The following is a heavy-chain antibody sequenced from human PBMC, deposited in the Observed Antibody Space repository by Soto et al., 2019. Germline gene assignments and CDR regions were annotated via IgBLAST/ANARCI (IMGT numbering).Heavy chain of an antibody. V-gene: IGHV1-46*01. CDR3: ARDLVSVTNYYYYGMDV. Sequence: ASVKVSCKASGYTFTSYCMHWVRQAPGQGLEWMGIINPSGGSTSYAQKFQGRVTMTRDTSTSTVYMELSSLRSEDTAVYYCARDLVSVTNYYYYGMDVWGQGTTVTVSS. J-gene: IGHJ6*02. CDR1: GYTFTSYC. CDR2: INPSGGST. D-gene: IGHD2-21*02.